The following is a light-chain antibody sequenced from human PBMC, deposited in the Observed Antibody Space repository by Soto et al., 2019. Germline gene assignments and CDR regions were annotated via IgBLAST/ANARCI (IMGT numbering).Light chain of an antibody. V-gene: IGLV1-44*01. J-gene: IGLJ1*01. Sequence: QSVLTQPHSASGTPGQRVTISCSGSSSNIGTNSVHWFQQLPGTAPKVLIYSSTQRPSGVPERFSGSKSGTSASLVISELQSEDEADYYCAAWDDSLNGHVFGTGTKVTVL. CDR1: SSNIGTNS. CDR3: AAWDDSLNGHV. CDR2: SST.